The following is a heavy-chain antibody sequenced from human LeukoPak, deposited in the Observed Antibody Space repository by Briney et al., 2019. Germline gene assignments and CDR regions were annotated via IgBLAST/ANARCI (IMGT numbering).Heavy chain of an antibody. J-gene: IGHJ5*02. CDR3: ARRGRDGYADP. CDR1: GGSISSYY. Sequence: PSETLSLTCTVSGGSISSYYWSWIRHPPGKGLEGIGYIYYSGSTNYNPSLKSRVTISVDTSKNQFSLKLSSVTAADTAVYYCARRGRDGYADPWSQGTLVTVSS. D-gene: IGHD5-24*01. CDR2: IYYSGST. V-gene: IGHV4-59*12.